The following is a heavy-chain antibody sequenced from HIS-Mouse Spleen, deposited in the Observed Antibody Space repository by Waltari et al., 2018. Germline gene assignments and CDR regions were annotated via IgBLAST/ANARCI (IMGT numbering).Heavy chain of an antibody. D-gene: IGHD6-6*01. CDR1: GGSFIGYY. V-gene: IGHV4-34*01. CDR3: ARGSYSSSGKGWFDY. J-gene: IGHJ4*02. CDR2: INHSGST. Sequence: QVQLQQWGAGLLNPSGTLSLTCAVYGGSFIGYYGSWIRQPPGKGLEWIGEINHSGSTNYNPSIKSRVTISVDTSKNQFSLKLSSVTAADTAVYSCARGSYSSSGKGWFDYWGQGTLVTVSS.